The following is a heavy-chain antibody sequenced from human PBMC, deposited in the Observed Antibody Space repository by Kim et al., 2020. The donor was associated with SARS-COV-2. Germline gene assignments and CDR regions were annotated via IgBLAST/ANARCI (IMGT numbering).Heavy chain of an antibody. V-gene: IGHV4-39*01. CDR3: ASFIVVVTAKVDY. D-gene: IGHD2-21*02. Sequence: YNPAHKRRVTISVDTSKNQFSLKRSSVTGADTAVYYCASFIVVVTAKVDYWGQGTLVTVSS. J-gene: IGHJ4*02.